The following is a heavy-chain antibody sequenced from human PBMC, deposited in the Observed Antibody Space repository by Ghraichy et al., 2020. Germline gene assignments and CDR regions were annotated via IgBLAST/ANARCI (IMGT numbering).Heavy chain of an antibody. CDR2: INHSGST. CDR1: GGSFSGYY. V-gene: IGHV4-34*01. Sequence: SETLSLTCAVYGGSFSGYYWSWIRQPPGKGLEWIGEINHSGSTNYNPSLKSRVTISVDTSKNQFSLKLSSVTAADTAVYYCASTADIVVAHPIDYWGQGTLVTVSS. D-gene: IGHD2-2*01. J-gene: IGHJ4*02. CDR3: ASTADIVVAHPIDY.